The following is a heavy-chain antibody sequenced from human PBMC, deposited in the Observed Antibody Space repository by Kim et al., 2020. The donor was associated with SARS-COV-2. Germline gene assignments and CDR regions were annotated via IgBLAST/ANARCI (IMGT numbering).Heavy chain of an antibody. CDR1: GFTFSNYA. CDR2: ISGDERST. Sequence: GGSLRLSCAASGFTFSNYAMYWVRQAPGKGLECVSSISGDERSTYYADSVKGRFTISRDNSKSTLYLQMNSLRVEDTAMYYCVGDRDASWGQGTLVTVCS. J-gene: IGHJ5*02. D-gene: IGHD3-16*01. CDR3: VGDRDAS. V-gene: IGHV3-23*01.